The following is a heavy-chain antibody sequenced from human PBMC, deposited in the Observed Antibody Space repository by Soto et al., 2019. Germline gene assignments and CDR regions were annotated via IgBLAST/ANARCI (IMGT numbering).Heavy chain of an antibody. Sequence: QVQLVQSGAEVKKPGSSVKVSCKASGGTFSSYAISWVRQAPGQGLEWMGGIIPIFGTANYAQKFHGRVTITADESTRTAYMELSSLRSEDTAVYYCARAFYSGIAVAAWFDPWGQGTLVTVSS. V-gene: IGHV1-69*01. J-gene: IGHJ5*02. CDR2: IIPIFGTA. CDR1: GGTFSSYA. D-gene: IGHD6-19*01. CDR3: ARAFYSGIAVAAWFDP.